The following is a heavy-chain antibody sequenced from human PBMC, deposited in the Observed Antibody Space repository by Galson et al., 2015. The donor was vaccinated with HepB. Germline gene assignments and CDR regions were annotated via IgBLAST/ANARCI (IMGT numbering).Heavy chain of an antibody. J-gene: IGHJ1*01. V-gene: IGHV1-2*02. CDR1: GYTFTGYY. CDR3: ARAYSSSWDGVAEYFQH. Sequence: SVKVSCKASGYTFTGYYMHWVRQAPGQGLEWMGWINPNSGGTNYAQKFQGRVTMTRDTSISTAYMELSRLRSGDTAVYYCARAYSSSWDGVAEYFQHWGQGTLVTVSS. CDR2: INPNSGGT. D-gene: IGHD6-13*01.